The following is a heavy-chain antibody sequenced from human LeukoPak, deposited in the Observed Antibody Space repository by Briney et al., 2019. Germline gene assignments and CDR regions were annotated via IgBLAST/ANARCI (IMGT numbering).Heavy chain of an antibody. CDR1: GITLSNYG. D-gene: IGHD3-22*01. Sequence: QPGGSLRLSCAVSGITLSNYGKSWVRQAPGKGLEWVAGISDRGSRTNYADSVKGRFTISTDHPKNTLYPQMNSLRAEDTAVYFCAKRGVVIRVILVGFHKEAYYFDSWGQEALVTVSS. CDR2: ISDRGSRT. V-gene: IGHV3-23*01. J-gene: IGHJ4*02. CDR3: AKRGVVIRVILVGFHKEAYYFDS.